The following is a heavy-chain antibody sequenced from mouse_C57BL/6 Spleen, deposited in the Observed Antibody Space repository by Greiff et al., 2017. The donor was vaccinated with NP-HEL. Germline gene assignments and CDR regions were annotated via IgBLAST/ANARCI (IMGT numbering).Heavy chain of an antibody. CDR3: ARGGTTGVFAY. CDR2: ISDGGSYT. Sequence: EVQVVESGGGLVKPGGSLKLSCAASGFTFSSYAMSWVRQTPEKRLEWVATISDGGSYTYDPDNVKGRFTIYRDNAKNNLYLQMSHLKSEDTAMYHCARGGTTGVFAYWGQGTRVTVSA. J-gene: IGHJ3*01. V-gene: IGHV5-4*01. D-gene: IGHD1-1*01. CDR1: GFTFSSYA.